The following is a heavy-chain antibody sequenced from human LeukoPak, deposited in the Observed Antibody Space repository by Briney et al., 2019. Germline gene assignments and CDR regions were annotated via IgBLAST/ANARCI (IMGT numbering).Heavy chain of an antibody. J-gene: IGHJ5*02. CDR3: ASLGYCSSTSCRNNWFDP. CDR1: GGSFSGYY. CDR2: INHSGST. Sequence: SETLSLTCAVYGGSFSGYYWSWIRQPPGKGLEWIGEINHSGSTNYNPSLKSRVTISVDTSKNQFSLKLSSVTAADTAVYYCASLGYCSSTSCRNNWFDPWGQGTLVTVSS. D-gene: IGHD2-2*01. V-gene: IGHV4-34*01.